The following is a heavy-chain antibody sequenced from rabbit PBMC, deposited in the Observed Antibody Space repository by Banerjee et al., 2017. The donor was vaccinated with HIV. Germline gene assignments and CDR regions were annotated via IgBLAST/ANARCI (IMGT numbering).Heavy chain of an antibody. Sequence: QEQLRETGGDLVKPEGSLTLTCTASGFSFSRSYYMCWVRQAPGKGLEWIACIVGGSSDGTYASWAKGRFTISKTSSTTVTLQMTSLTGADTATYFCARDLTNNGGFYFNLWGQGTLVTVS. CDR1: GFSFSRSYY. CDR2: IVGGSSDGT. D-gene: IGHD1-1*01. V-gene: IGHV1S45*01. J-gene: IGHJ4*01. CDR3: ARDLTNNGGFYFNL.